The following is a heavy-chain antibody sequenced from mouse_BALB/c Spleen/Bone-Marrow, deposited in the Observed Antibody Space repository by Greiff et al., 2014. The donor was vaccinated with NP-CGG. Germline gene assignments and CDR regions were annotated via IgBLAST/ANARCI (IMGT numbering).Heavy chain of an antibody. CDR1: GYSFSNYW. J-gene: IGHJ4*01. CDR2: IYPGDGDT. CDR3: ASRGDYSYAMDY. Sequence: QVQLQQPGAELVRPGSSVKISCKSSGYSFSNYWVNWTKQRPGQGLEWIGQIYPGDGDTNYNGKFKGKATLTADKSSSTAYMQLSSLTSEDSAVYFCASRGDYSYAMDYWGQGTSVTVSS. V-gene: IGHV1-80*01. D-gene: IGHD1-1*01.